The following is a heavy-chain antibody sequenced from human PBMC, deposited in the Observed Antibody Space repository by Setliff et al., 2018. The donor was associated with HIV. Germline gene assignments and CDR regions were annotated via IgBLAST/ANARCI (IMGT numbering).Heavy chain of an antibody. CDR1: GFDFNTAW. D-gene: IGHD2-21*01. V-gene: IGHV3-15*07. CDR3: AADVPVPLAQIDY. Sequence: GGSLRLSCVTSGFDFNTAWMNWVRQAPGKGLERVGRFRSKRDGGAVEYAAPVKGRFSISRDDSEKSVYLQMNSLTTEDTAVYYCAADVPVPLAQIDYWGQGTQVTVSS. CDR2: FRSKRDGGAV. J-gene: IGHJ4*01.